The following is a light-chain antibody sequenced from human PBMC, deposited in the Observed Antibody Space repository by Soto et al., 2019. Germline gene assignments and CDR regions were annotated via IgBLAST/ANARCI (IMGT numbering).Light chain of an antibody. CDR1: SSDVGSYNL. J-gene: IGLJ1*01. Sequence: QSALTQPASVSGSPGQSITISCTGTSSDVGSYNLVSWYQQHPGKAPKFMIYGVTKRPSGVSNRFSGYKSGNTASLTISGLQAEDEADYYCCSYAGSNTYVFGTGTKLTVL. CDR3: CSYAGSNTYV. CDR2: GVT. V-gene: IGLV2-23*02.